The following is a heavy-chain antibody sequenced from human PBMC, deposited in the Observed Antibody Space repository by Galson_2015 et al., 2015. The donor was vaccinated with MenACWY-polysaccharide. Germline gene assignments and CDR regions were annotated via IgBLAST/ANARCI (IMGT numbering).Heavy chain of an antibody. Sequence: SLRLSCAASGFTFSSYSMNWVRQAPGKGLEWVSYISSSSSTIYYADSVKGRFTISRDNAKNSLYLQMNSLRAEDTAVYYCASVYCGGDCYGAYYYGMDVWGQGTTVTVSS. J-gene: IGHJ6*02. V-gene: IGHV3-48*01. CDR3: ASVYCGGDCYGAYYYGMDV. D-gene: IGHD2-21*02. CDR2: ISSSSSTI. CDR1: GFTFSSYS.